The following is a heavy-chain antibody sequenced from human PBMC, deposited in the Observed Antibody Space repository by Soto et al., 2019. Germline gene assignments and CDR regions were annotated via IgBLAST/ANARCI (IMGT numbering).Heavy chain of an antibody. Sequence: GGSLRLSCAASGFTFSSYAMNWVRQAPGKGLEWVSTISGSGGITYYADSVKGRFTISRDNSKNTLYLQMNSLRAEDTAVYYCGGSASYYYMDVWGKGTTVTVSS. V-gene: IGHV3-23*01. CDR2: ISGSGGIT. J-gene: IGHJ6*03. D-gene: IGHD2-15*01. CDR3: GGSASYYYMDV. CDR1: GFTFSSYA.